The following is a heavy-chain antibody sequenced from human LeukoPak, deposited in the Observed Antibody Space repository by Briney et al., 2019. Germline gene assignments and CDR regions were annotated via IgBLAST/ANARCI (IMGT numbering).Heavy chain of an antibody. CDR2: INPSGGST. CDR3: ARGSTIFGVVIIEGDFDY. V-gene: IGHV1-46*01. CDR1: GYTFTSYY. D-gene: IGHD3-3*01. J-gene: IGHJ4*02. Sequence: ASVKVSCKASGYTFTSYYMHWVRQAPGQGLEWMGIINPSGGSTSYAQKFQGRVTMTRDTSTSTVYMELSSLRSEDTAVYYCARGSTIFGVVIIEGDFDYWGQGTLVTVSS.